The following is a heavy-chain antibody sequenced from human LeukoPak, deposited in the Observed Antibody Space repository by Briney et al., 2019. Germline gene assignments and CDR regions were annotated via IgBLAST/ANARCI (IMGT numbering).Heavy chain of an antibody. D-gene: IGHD3-10*01. J-gene: IGHJ4*02. CDR2: IYYSGST. V-gene: IGHV4-59*01. CDR3: ASGYYYGSYFDY. CDR1: GGSISSYY. Sequence: PSETLSLTCTVSGGSISSYYWSWIRQPPGKGLEWIGYIYYSGSTNYNPSLKSRVTISVDTSKNQFSLKLSSVTAADTAVHYCASGYYYGSYFDYWGQGTLVTVSS.